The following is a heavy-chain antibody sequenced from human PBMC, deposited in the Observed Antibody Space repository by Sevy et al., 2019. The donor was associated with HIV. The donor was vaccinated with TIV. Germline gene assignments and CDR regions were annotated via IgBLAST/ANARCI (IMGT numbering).Heavy chain of an antibody. CDR3: ARKSVSYSHFDY. Sequence: GGSLRLSCAASGLTFSYYDMHWVRQPTGKGLEWVSGFGIAGDTYYSDSVKGRFTISRENAKNSLYLQMNSLRAGDTAVYYCARKSVSYSHFDYWGQGTLVTVSS. V-gene: IGHV3-13*01. CDR2: FGIAGDT. CDR1: GLTFSYYD. J-gene: IGHJ4*02. D-gene: IGHD1-26*01.